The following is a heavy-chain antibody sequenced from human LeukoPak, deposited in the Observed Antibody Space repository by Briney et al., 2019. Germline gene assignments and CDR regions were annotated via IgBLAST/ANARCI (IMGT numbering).Heavy chain of an antibody. V-gene: IGHV1-69*05. J-gene: IGHJ4*02. CDR1: VGTLSRYA. CDR2: LIPIFGTA. D-gene: IGHD3-22*01. CDR3: AREDSMIVVAGFDY. Sequence: SVKVSCKASVGTLSRYAISCVPHAPGQGLECMGQLIPIFGTAKYAQNPQSRDTITTDESTSTAYMELSSLRSEDTAVYYCAREDSMIVVAGFDYWGQGTLVTVSS.